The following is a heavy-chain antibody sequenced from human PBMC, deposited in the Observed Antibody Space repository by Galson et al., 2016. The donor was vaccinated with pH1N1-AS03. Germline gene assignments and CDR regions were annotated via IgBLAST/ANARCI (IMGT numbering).Heavy chain of an antibody. Sequence: LRLSCAASGFSFEDYSMSWVRQAPGKGLEWVSGINWLGGSTGYADSVKGRFTISRDNAKKSLYLQMNSLRVEDTAFYYCARDFYDSSGYFKAPFDYWGQGALVTVSS. CDR1: GFSFEDYS. V-gene: IGHV3-20*04. CDR3: ARDFYDSSGYFKAPFDY. J-gene: IGHJ4*02. D-gene: IGHD3-22*01. CDR2: INWLGGST.